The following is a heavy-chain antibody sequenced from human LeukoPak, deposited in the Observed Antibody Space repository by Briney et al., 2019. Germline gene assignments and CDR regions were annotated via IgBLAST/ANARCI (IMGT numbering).Heavy chain of an antibody. Sequence: ASVKVSCKASGYTFTSYGISWVRQAPGQGLEWVGWIRAYNVNTNYAQKLKGRVTMTTDTSTSTAYMELRSLRSDDTAVYYCARDPNLWFGERANYNWFDPWGQGTLVTVSS. CDR1: GYTFTSYG. CDR3: ARDPNLWFGERANYNWFDP. V-gene: IGHV1-18*01. CDR2: IRAYNVNT. D-gene: IGHD3-10*01. J-gene: IGHJ5*02.